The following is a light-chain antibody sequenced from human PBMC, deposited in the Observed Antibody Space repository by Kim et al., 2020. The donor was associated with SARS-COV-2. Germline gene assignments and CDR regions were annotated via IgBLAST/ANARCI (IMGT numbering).Light chain of an antibody. J-gene: IGKJ5*01. CDR3: QQYDSYPLT. V-gene: IGKV1-16*02. Sequence: ASVRHIVIITCRASQVISSYLAWFQQKPGNAPKSLIYAASSLQSGVPSKFSGSGSGTDFTLTISSLQPEDFATYYCQQYDSYPLTFGQGTRLEIK. CDR1: QVISSY. CDR2: AAS.